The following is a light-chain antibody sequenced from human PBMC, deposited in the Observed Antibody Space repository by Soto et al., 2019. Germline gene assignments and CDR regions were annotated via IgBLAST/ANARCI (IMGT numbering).Light chain of an antibody. CDR3: LQGTLWWT. CDR1: ESLVDRNGNTY. CDR2: RVS. J-gene: IGKJ1*01. Sequence: DIVMTQTPLSLSVTLGQPAAISCRSSESLVDRNGNTYLSWYHQRPGQPPRLLIHRVSNRFSGVPERFSGSGAGTDFTLEISRVEAEDVGIYYCLQGTLWWTFGQGTKGEI. V-gene: IGKV2-24*01.